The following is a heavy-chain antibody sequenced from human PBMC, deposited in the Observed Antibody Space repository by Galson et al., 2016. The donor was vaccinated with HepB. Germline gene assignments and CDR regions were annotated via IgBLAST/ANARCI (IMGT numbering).Heavy chain of an antibody. CDR1: GFTFGNYV. V-gene: IGHV3-33*01. D-gene: IGHD6-19*01. CDR3: VRPHRKGRTPNGWSPFEF. CDR2: IWYDGTNK. Sequence: SLRLSCAASGFTFGNYVMHWVRQAPGKGPEWLALIWYDGTNKYYAESVEGRFTISRDNYRNTLYLDMNGLRADDTALYYCVRPHRKGRTPNGWSPFEFWGRGTLVAVSS. J-gene: IGHJ4*02.